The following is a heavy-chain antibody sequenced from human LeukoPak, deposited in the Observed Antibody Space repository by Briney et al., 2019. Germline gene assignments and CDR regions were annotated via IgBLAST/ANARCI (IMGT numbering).Heavy chain of an antibody. V-gene: IGHV6-1*01. J-gene: IGHJ1*01. CDR2: TYYRTKWYY. D-gene: IGHD1-26*01. Sequence: ASQTLSLTCAISGDSVSSTTGTWSWIRQSPSRGLEWLGRTYYRTKWYYDYAVSVRSRMTINPDTSKNQFSLQLSFVTPEDTAVYYCTRGDHGSATSLFRHWGQGTLVTVSS. CDR3: TRGDHGSATSLFRH. CDR1: GDSVSSTTGT.